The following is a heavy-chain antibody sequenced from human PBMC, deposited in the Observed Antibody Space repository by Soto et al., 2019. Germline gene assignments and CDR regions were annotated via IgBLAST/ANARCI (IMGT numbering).Heavy chain of an antibody. D-gene: IGHD3-10*01. V-gene: IGHV3-48*03. CDR1: GFTFSSYE. CDR3: ARDDGLGLAPYYGMDV. CDR2: ISSSGSTI. Sequence: EVQLVESGGGLVQPGGSLRLSCAASGFTFSSYEMNWVRQAPGKGLEWVSYISSSGSTIFYADSVKGRFTIYRDNAKNSLYLQMNSLRAEDTAVYYCARDDGLGLAPYYGMDVWGQGTTVTVSS. J-gene: IGHJ6*02.